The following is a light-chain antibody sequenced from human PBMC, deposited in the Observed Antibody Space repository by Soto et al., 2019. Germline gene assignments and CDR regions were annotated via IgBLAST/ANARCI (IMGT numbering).Light chain of an antibody. CDR1: QSVSSY. CDR2: DAS. V-gene: IGKV3-11*01. CDR3: QQRRGT. J-gene: IGKJ2*02. Sequence: EIVLTQSPSTLSLSPGERATLSCRASQSVSSYLAWYQQKPGQAPRLLIYDASLRAPGIPARFSGSGSGTDFTLTISSLEPEDFAVYYCQQRRGTFGQGTKLEIK.